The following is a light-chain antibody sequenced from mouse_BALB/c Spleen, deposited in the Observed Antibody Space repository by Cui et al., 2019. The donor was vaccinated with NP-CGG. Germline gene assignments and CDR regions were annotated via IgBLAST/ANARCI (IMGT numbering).Light chain of an antibody. CDR3: ALWYTNHWI. CDR2: GTN. V-gene: IGLV1*01. CDR1: TGTVTTSNY. J-gene: IGLJ1*01. Sequence: QAVVTQQSALTTSPGETVTLTCRSSTGTVTTSNYANWVQEKPDHLFTGLIGGTNNRAPGVPARFSGSLIGDKAALTITGTQPEDDSIYFCALWYTNHWIFGGGTKLTVL.